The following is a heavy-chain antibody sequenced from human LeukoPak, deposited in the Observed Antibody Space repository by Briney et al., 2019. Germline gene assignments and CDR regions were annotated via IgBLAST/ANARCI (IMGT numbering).Heavy chain of an antibody. CDR2: IIPIFGTA. J-gene: IGHJ6*03. V-gene: IGHV1-69*06. CDR3: AHGDYYYYYYMDV. CDR1: GGTFSSYA. Sequence: SVKVSCKASGGTFSSYAISWVRQAPGQGLEWMGGIIPIFGTANYAQKFQGRVTITADKSTSTAYMELSSLRSEDTAVYYCAHGDYYYYYYMDVWGKGTTVTVSS. D-gene: IGHD4-17*01.